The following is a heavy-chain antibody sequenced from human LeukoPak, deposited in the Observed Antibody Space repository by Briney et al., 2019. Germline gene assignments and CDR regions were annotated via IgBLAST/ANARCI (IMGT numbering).Heavy chain of an antibody. V-gene: IGHV3-21*01. D-gene: IGHD2-15*01. CDR3: ARGADGVSSNSRGWFDP. Sequence: GGSLRLSCTASGFTFSSYSMNWVRQAPGKGLEWVSSISTSSSYICYADSVKGRFTISRDNARNSLYLQMNTLRAEDTAVYSCARGADGVSSNSRGWFDPWGQGTLVTVSS. CDR1: GFTFSSYS. CDR2: ISTSSSYI. J-gene: IGHJ5*02.